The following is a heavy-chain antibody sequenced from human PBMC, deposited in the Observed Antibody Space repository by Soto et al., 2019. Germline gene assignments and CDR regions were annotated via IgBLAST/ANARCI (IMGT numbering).Heavy chain of an antibody. CDR1: GGSISSYY. V-gene: IGHV4-59*08. CDR2: IYYSGST. J-gene: IGHJ2*01. CDR3: ARRKAHSDYVRYFDL. Sequence: QVQLQESGPGLVKPSETLSLTCTVSGGSISSYYWSWIRQPPGKGLEWIGYIYYSGSTNYNPSLKTRLTISVDTSKNQFSLKLRSVTAADTAVYYCARRKAHSDYVRYFDLWGRGTLVTVSS. D-gene: IGHD4-4*01.